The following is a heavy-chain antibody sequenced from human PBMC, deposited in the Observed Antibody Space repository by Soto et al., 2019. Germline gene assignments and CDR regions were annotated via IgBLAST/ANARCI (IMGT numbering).Heavy chain of an antibody. CDR3: ARERYEGRIDY. V-gene: IGHV4-59*02. Sequence: SETLSLTCTVSGGSVSSYYWSWIRQPPGGGLEWLAYIYYSGSTTYNPSLKSRLTMSVDTSKNQLSLNLRSVTAADTAVYYCARERYEGRIDYWGRGTLVTVSS. CDR2: IYYSGST. J-gene: IGHJ4*02. CDR1: GGSVSSYY. D-gene: IGHD2-2*01.